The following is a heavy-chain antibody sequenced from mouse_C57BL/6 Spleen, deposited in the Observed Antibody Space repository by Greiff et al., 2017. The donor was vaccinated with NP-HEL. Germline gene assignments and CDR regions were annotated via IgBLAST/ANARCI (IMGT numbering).Heavy chain of an antibody. CDR2: ISDGGSYT. Sequence: DVKLVESGGGLVKPGGSLKLSCAASGFTFSSYAMSWVRQTPEKRLEWVATISDGGSYTYYPDNVKGRFTISRDNAKNNLYLQMSHLKSEDTAMYYCARPLSGFAYWGQGTLVTVSA. CDR3: ARPLSGFAY. V-gene: IGHV5-4*03. CDR1: GFTFSSYA. J-gene: IGHJ3*01.